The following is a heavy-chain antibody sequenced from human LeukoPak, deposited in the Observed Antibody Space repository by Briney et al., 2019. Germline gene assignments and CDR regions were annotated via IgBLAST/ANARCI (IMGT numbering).Heavy chain of an antibody. CDR2: IYHSGST. Sequence: PSETLSLTCTVSGGSISSSSYYWGWIRQPPGKGLEWIGSIYHSGSTYYNPSLKSRVTISVDTSKNQFSLKLSSVTAADTAVYYCARLTERRVPYSGYERYWFDPWGQGTLVTVSS. CDR3: ARLTERRVPYSGYERYWFDP. CDR1: GGSISSSSYY. V-gene: IGHV4-39*07. J-gene: IGHJ5*02. D-gene: IGHD5-12*01.